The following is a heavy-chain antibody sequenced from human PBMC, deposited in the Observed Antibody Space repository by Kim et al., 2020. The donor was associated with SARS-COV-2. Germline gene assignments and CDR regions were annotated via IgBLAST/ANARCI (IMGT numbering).Heavy chain of an antibody. CDR3: AKGFYYLGSGRSYAFDV. CDR1: GFTFSRHD. J-gene: IGHJ6*02. CDR2: IGGSGTTT. Sequence: GGSLRLSCIASGFTFSRHDMTWVRQAPGKGLEWVSVIGGSGTTTYYADSVKGRFTISRDNSKNTLFLQIDSLSVDDTAVYYCAKGFYYLGSGRSYAFDVWGQGTPVIVSS. D-gene: IGHD3-10*01. V-gene: IGHV3-23*01.